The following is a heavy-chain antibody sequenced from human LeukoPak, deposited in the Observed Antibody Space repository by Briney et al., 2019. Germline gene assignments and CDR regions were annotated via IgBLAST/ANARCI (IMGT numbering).Heavy chain of an antibody. D-gene: IGHD3-10*01. J-gene: IGHJ4*02. V-gene: IGHV4-59*01. CDR1: GGSISSYY. CDR3: ARGPRGNYYGSGSFDY. CDR2: IYYSGST. Sequence: PSETLSLTCTVSGGSISSYYWSWIRQPPGKGLEWIGYIYYSGSTNYNPSLKSRVTISVDTSKNQFSLKLSSVTAADTAVYYCARGPRGNYYGSGSFDYWGQGTLVTVSS.